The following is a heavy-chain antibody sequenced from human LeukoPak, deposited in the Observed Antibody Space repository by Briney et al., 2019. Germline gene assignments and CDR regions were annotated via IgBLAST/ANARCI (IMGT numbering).Heavy chain of an antibody. CDR3: AKFLPTHIVVANYYFDY. V-gene: IGHV3-23*01. D-gene: IGHD2-21*01. CDR2: ISGSGGTT. Sequence: GGSLRLSCAASGFTFSAYAMAWVRQAPGKGLEWVSTISGSGGTTYSADSVKGRFTISRDNSKNILYLQMNSLRAEDTAVYYCAKFLPTHIVVANYYFDYWGQGTLVTVSS. J-gene: IGHJ4*02. CDR1: GFTFSAYA.